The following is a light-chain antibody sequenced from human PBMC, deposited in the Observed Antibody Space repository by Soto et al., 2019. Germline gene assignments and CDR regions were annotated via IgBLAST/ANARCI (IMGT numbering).Light chain of an antibody. J-gene: IGLJ1*01. Sequence: QSELTQPPSASGTPGQRVTISCSGSSSNIGSSTVSWYQQHPGKAPKLMIYEINKRPSGVPDRFSGSKSGNTASLTVSGLQAEDEADYYCSSYAGSSNVFGTGTKVTVL. V-gene: IGLV2-8*01. CDR1: SSNIGSST. CDR3: SSYAGSSNV. CDR2: EIN.